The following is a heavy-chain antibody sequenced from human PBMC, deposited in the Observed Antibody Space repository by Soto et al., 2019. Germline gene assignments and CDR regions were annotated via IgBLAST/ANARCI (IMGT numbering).Heavy chain of an antibody. V-gene: IGHV4-39*01. CDR1: GGSINSSPYY. Sequence: QLQLQESGPRLVKPSETLSLTCTVSGGSINSSPYYWGWIRQPPGKGLEWIGTIYYSGSPYYNPSLKSRVTISVDTSKNQFSLKLSSVTDADTAVYYCARTKETTVLPPFPPWGQGTLVTVSS. CDR3: ARTKETTVLPPFPP. CDR2: IYYSGSP. J-gene: IGHJ5*02. D-gene: IGHD1-1*01.